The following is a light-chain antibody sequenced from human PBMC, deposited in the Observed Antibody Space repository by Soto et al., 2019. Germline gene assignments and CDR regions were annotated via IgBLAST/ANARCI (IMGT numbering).Light chain of an antibody. J-gene: IGKJ3*01. V-gene: IGKV1-39*01. Sequence: DIQMTQSPSSLSASVGDRVTITCRASQNISIYLNWYQQKPGKAPKLLIYTVSNLQSGVPSRFSADGSGTDFTLTISTLQPEDCATYYCQQSSSTPPFTFGPGTKVDIE. CDR3: QQSSSTPPFT. CDR1: QNISIY. CDR2: TVS.